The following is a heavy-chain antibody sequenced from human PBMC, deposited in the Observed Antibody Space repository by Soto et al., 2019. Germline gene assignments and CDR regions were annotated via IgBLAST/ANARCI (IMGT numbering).Heavy chain of an antibody. D-gene: IGHD6-13*01. CDR2: IYSGGST. CDR3: ARASIAAAGYYFDY. Sequence: EVQLVESGGGLIQPGGSLRLSCAASGFTVSTHYMSWVRQAPGKGLEWVSVIYSGGSTYYADSVMGRCTISRDNSKNTLYLQMNSLRAEDTAVYYCARASIAAAGYYFDYWGQGTLVTVSS. V-gene: IGHV3-53*01. J-gene: IGHJ4*02. CDR1: GFTVSTHY.